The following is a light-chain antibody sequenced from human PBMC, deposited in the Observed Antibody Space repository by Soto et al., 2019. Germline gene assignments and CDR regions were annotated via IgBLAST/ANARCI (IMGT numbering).Light chain of an antibody. J-gene: IGLJ1*01. Sequence: QSALTQPPSASGSPGQSVAISCTGTTSDIGGYNYVSWYQQHPGKAPKLMVYEVNKRPSGVPDRFSGSKSGNTASLTVSGLQAEEGADYYCSSHGGNSLYVFGTGTQLTVL. CDR2: EVN. CDR3: SSHGGNSLYV. CDR1: TSDIGGYNY. V-gene: IGLV2-8*01.